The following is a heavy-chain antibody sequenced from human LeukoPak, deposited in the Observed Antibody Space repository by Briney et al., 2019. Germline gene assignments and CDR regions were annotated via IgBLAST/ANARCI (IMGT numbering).Heavy chain of an antibody. CDR3: VKGSYSNYGMDV. Sequence: GGSLRLSCSASGFTFSSYAMHWVRQAPGKGLEYVSAISSNGGSTYYADSVKGRFTISRNNSKNTLYLQMSSLRAEDTAVYYCVKGSYSNYGMDVWGQGTTVTVSS. CDR1: GFTFSSYA. D-gene: IGHD3-10*01. CDR2: ISSNGGST. V-gene: IGHV3-64D*06. J-gene: IGHJ6*02.